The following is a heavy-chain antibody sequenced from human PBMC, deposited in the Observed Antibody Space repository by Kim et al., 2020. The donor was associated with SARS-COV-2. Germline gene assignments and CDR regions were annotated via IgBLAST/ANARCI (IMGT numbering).Heavy chain of an antibody. J-gene: IGHJ4*02. D-gene: IGHD1-26*01. CDR3: ARAGVSGSYFDY. Sequence: NYNPSLKSRVTISVDTSKNQFSLKLSSVTAADTAVYYCARAGVSGSYFDYWGQGTLVTVSS. V-gene: IGHV4-34*01.